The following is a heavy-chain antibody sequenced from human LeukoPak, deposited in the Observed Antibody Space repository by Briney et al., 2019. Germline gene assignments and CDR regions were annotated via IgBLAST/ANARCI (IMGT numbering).Heavy chain of an antibody. V-gene: IGHV1-18*04. J-gene: IGHJ4*02. D-gene: IGHD1-26*01. CDR3: ARDLAVGALDY. CDR2: ISAYNGNT. Sequence: ASVKVSCKASGYTFTDYYMHWVRQAPGQGLEWMGWISAYNGNTNYAQKLQGRVTMTTDTSTSTAYMELRSLRSDDTAVYYCARDLAVGALDYWGQGTLVTVSS. CDR1: GYTFTDYY.